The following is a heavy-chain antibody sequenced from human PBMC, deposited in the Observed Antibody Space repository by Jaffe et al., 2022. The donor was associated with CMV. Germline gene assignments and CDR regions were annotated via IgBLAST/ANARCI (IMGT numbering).Heavy chain of an antibody. J-gene: IGHJ4*02. Sequence: QVQLVESGGGLVKPGGSLRLSCATSGFTFSNYYMSWIRQVPGKGLEWVAYISSVSSRDYADSMKGRLTISRDNAKNSLFLQMNSLRAEDTAVYYCVRDSGHGSSGLFDSWGQGTLVTVSS. D-gene: IGHD6-6*01. V-gene: IGHV3-11*01. CDR3: VRDSGHGSSGLFDS. CDR2: ISSVSSR. CDR1: GFTFSNYY.